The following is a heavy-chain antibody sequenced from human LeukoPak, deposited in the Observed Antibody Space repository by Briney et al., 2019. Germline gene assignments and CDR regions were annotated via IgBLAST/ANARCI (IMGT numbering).Heavy chain of an antibody. CDR1: GFTFSSNW. CDR3: ARVHSSSSDWFDP. J-gene: IGHJ5*02. Sequence: GGSLRLSCAASGFTFSSNWMSWVRQAPGEGLEWVSVIYSDGRTYYADSGKGRFTISRDNSKNTVYLQMNSLTIEDTAVYYCARVHSSSSDWFDPWGQGTLVTVSS. V-gene: IGHV3-66*02. D-gene: IGHD6-6*01. CDR2: IYSDGRT.